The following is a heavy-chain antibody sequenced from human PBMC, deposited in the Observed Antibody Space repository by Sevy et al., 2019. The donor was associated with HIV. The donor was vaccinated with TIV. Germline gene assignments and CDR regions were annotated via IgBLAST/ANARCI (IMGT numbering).Heavy chain of an antibody. J-gene: IGHJ2*01. V-gene: IGHV3-9*01. CDR1: GFIFDDYA. CDR2: ITWNSDTI. D-gene: IGHD2-2*01. CDR3: AKDMVVVPATSSGYFDL. Sequence: GGSLRLSCAASGFIFDDYAMHWVRQAPGKGLEWVSGITWNSDTIGYADSVKGRFTISRDNAKNSLYLQMNSLRLEDSALYYCAKDMVVVPATSSGYFDLWGRGTLVTGSS.